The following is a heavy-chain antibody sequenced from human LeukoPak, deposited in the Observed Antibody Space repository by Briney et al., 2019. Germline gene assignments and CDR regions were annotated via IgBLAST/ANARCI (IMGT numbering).Heavy chain of an antibody. CDR3: AKEEVPNDY. J-gene: IGHJ4*02. CDR2: ISRMGFTT. V-gene: IGHV3-23*01. CDR1: GFTLDNTA. Sequence: GGSLRLSCAVSGFTLDNTAMCWVRQAPGKGLEWISGISRMGFTTYYADSVNGRFTISRDTPKNTLYLQMDTLRPEDTALYYCAKEEVPNDYWGQGTLVTVSS.